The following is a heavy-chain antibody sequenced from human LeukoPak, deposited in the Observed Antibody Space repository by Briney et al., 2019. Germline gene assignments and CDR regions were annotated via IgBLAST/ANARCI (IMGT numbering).Heavy chain of an antibody. D-gene: IGHD4-11*01. V-gene: IGHV1-46*01. Sequence: ASVKVSCKGSGYTFTSYWIQWVRQAPGQGLEWMGLINPDGGSTAYAHRFQGRVTMTRDTSTSTVYMELSSLRSEDTAVYYCARGDSYFDYWGQGTLVTVSS. CDR3: ARGDSYFDY. CDR1: GYTFTSYW. J-gene: IGHJ4*02. CDR2: INPDGGST.